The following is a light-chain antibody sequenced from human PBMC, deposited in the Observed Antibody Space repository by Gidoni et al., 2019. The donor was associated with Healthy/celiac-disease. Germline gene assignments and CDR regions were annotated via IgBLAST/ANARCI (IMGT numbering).Light chain of an antibody. Sequence: DSQRTQSPSSLSASVGDRVTITSRASQSISSYLKWYQQKPGKAPKLLIYAASSLQSGVPSRFSGSGSGTDFTLTIRSLQPEDFATYYCQQCYSTPTTFGQGTKVEIK. CDR1: QSISSY. CDR3: QQCYSTPTT. V-gene: IGKV1-39*01. CDR2: AAS. J-gene: IGKJ1*01.